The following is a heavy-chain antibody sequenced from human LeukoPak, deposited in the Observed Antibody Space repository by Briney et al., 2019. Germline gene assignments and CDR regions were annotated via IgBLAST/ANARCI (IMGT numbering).Heavy chain of an antibody. D-gene: IGHD3-22*01. V-gene: IGHV4-34*01. CDR1: GGSFSGYY. J-gene: IGHJ4*02. Sequence: PSETLSLTCAVYGGSFSGYYWSWIRQPPGKGLEWIGEINHSGSTNYNPSLKSRVTISVDTSKNQFSLKLSSATAADTAVFYCAHDSSGPFDYWGQGTLVTVSS. CDR3: AHDSSGPFDY. CDR2: INHSGST.